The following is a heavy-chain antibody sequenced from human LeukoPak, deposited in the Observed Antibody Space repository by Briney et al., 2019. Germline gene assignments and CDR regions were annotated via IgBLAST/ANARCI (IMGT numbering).Heavy chain of an antibody. CDR1: GFTVSSNY. D-gene: IGHD2-15*01. CDR3: AGGRGYCSGGSCYSLLAFDY. J-gene: IGHJ4*02. V-gene: IGHV3-53*01. CDR2: IYSGGST. Sequence: GGSLRLSCAASGFTVSSNYMSWVRQAPGKGLEWVSVIYSGGSTYYADSVKGRFTISRDNSKNTLYLQMNSLRAEDAAVYYCAGGRGYCSGGSCYSLLAFDYWGQGTLVTVSS.